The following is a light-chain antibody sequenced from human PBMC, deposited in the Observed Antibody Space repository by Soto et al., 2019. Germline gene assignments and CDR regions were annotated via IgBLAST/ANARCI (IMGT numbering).Light chain of an antibody. CDR3: QQRSNWPPT. J-gene: IGKJ4*01. Sequence: EMVLTQLPGTLSLSPGERATLSCRASQSVSSYLAWYQQKPGQAPRLLIYDASNRATGIPARFSGSGSGTDFTLTISSLEPEDFAVYYCQQRSNWPPTFGGGTKVDIK. CDR2: DAS. V-gene: IGKV3-11*01. CDR1: QSVSSY.